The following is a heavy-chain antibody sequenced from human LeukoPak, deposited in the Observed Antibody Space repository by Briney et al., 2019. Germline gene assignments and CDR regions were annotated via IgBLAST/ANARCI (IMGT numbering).Heavy chain of an antibody. D-gene: IGHD3-22*01. CDR1: GFTVSSNY. J-gene: IGHJ3*02. Sequence: PGGSLRLSCAASGFTVSSNYMSWVRQAPGKGLEWVSVIYSGGSTYYADFVKGRFTISRDNSKNTLYLQMNSLRAEDTAVYYCAIQYDSRVWPFDIWGQGTMVTVSS. V-gene: IGHV3-66*01. CDR2: IYSGGST. CDR3: AIQYDSRVWPFDI.